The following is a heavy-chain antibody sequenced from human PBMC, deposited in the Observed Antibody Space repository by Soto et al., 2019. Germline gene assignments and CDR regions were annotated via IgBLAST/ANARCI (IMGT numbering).Heavy chain of an antibody. CDR1: GGTFSSYA. Sequence: QVQLVQSGAEVKKPGSSVKVSCKASGGTFSSYAISWVRQAPGQGLEWMGGIIPSFGTANYAQKFQGRVTITADKSTSTAYMELSSLRSEDTAVYYCASPSSLTTVTPYFDYWGQGTLVTVSS. D-gene: IGHD4-17*01. CDR2: IIPSFGTA. J-gene: IGHJ4*02. V-gene: IGHV1-69*06. CDR3: ASPSSLTTVTPYFDY.